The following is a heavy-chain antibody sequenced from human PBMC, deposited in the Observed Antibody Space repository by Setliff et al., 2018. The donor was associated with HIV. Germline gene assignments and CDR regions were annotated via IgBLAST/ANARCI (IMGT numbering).Heavy chain of an antibody. J-gene: IGHJ3*02. CDR3: ARDSGQSWNYTRYAFDI. Sequence: SVKVSCKASGGTFSSYAISWVRQAPGQGLEWMGGIIPILGIANYAQKFQGRATITAVESTSTAYMELSSLRSEDTAVYYCARDSGQSWNYTRYAFDIWGQGTMVTVSS. CDR2: IIPILGIA. CDR1: GGTFSSYA. D-gene: IGHD1-7*01. V-gene: IGHV1-69*10.